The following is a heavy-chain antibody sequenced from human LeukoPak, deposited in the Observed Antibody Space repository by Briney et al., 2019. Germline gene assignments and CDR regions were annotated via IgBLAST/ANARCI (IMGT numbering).Heavy chain of an antibody. D-gene: IGHD3-16*01. V-gene: IGHV1-2*02. CDR1: GYTFTGYY. Sequence: ASVKVSCKASGYTFTGYYMHWVRQAPGQGLEWMGWINPNSGGTNYAQRFQGRVTMTRDTSISTAYMELSRLRSDDTAVYYCARDLGEQREVDYWGQGTLVTVSS. J-gene: IGHJ4*02. CDR3: ARDLGEQREVDY. CDR2: INPNSGGT.